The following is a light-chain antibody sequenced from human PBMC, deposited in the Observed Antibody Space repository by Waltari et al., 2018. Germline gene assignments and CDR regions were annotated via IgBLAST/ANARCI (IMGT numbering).Light chain of an antibody. CDR1: ISNIGAGYD. CDR2: GNN. J-gene: IGLJ2*01. CDR3: QSFDGRRTL. V-gene: IGLV1-40*01. Sequence: QSVLTQPPSVSAAPGRRVTISCTGDISNIGAGYDLHWYQQLPETSPKLLIYGNNNRPSGVPDRFSASRSGTSASLAITGLQAEDEADYYCQSFDGRRTLFGGGTKLTVL.